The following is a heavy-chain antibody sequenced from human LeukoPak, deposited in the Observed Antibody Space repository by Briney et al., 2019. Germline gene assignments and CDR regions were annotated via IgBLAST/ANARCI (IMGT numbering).Heavy chain of an antibody. CDR2: MWYDGSDK. D-gene: IGHD6-13*01. V-gene: IGHV3-33*01. CDR3: AREGGQQLGSFDY. Sequence: QPGRSLRLSCAASGFTFSSYGMHWVRQAPGQGLEWVAIMWYDGSDKYYADSVKGRFAISRDNSKKTLYLQMNNLKAEDTAVYYCAREGGQQLGSFDYWGQGTLVTVSS. J-gene: IGHJ4*02. CDR1: GFTFSSYG.